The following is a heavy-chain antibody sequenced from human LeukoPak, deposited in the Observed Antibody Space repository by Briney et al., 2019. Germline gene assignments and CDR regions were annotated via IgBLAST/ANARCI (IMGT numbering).Heavy chain of an antibody. CDR3: TREVAVAFDS. CDR2: ISSTSSYI. D-gene: IGHD6-19*01. Sequence: TGGSLRLSCAASGFTLSSYSMNWVRQAPGKGLEWVSSISSTSSYIYYEDSVKGRFTISRDNAKNSLYLQMHSLRAEDTAVYYCTREVAVAFDSWGQGTLVTVSS. J-gene: IGHJ4*02. V-gene: IGHV3-21*01. CDR1: GFTLSSYS.